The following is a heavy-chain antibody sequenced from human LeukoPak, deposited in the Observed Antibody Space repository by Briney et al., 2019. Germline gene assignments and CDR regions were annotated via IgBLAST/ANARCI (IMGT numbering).Heavy chain of an antibody. CDR2: TDHRGNT. CDR3: ASRHDYYDSSGYHFN. CDR1: SGSLTGYY. V-gene: IGHV4-34*01. Sequence: PSETLSLTCAIYSGSLTGYYWSWIRQPPGKGLEWIGETDHRGNTKYTPSLKSRVSVSPDMSKNQFSLKLTSVTAADTAVYYCASRHDYYDSSGYHFNWGQGTLVTVSS. J-gene: IGHJ4*02. D-gene: IGHD3-22*01.